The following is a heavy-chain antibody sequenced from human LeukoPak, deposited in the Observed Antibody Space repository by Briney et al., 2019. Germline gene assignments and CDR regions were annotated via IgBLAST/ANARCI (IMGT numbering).Heavy chain of an antibody. CDR2: IYYSGST. CDR3: ATLGSAGTFDY. CDR1: GGSISSYY. V-gene: IGHV4-59*01. Sequence: SETLSLTCTVSGGSISSYYWTWIRQPPAKGLEWIGYIYYSGSTNYNPSPKSRVTISIDTSKNQFSLKLTSVTAADTAVYYCATLGSAGTFDYWGQGTLVTVSS. J-gene: IGHJ4*02. D-gene: IGHD6-13*01.